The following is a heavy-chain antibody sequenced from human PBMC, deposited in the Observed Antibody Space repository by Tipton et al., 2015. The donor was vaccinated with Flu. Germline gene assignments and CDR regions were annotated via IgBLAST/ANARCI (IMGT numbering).Heavy chain of an antibody. Sequence: LRLSCAVYGGSFSGYYWSWIRQPPGKGLEWIGEINHSGSTNYNPSRKSRVTISVDTSKNQFSLKLSSVTAADTAVYYCARQPRLRVRFLEWLSSYFDYWGQGTLVTVSS. CDR1: GGSFSGYY. V-gene: IGHV4-34*01. CDR2: INHSGST. CDR3: ARQPRLRVRFLEWLSSYFDY. D-gene: IGHD3-3*01. J-gene: IGHJ4*02.